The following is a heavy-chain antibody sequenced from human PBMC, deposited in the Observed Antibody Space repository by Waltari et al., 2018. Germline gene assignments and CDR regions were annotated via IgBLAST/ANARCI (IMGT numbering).Heavy chain of an antibody. CDR3: AKDAFGNTYLDH. V-gene: IGHV3-30*18. J-gene: IGHJ5*02. Sequence: QVQLVESGGGVVQPGMSLRLSCAASGFRLSHFGMHWVRQAPGKVLEWVALASFDGSTTYYADSVRGRFTISRDNSKNTLYLDINTLRVDDTAIYYCAKDAFGNTYLDHWGQGTLVTVSS. CDR2: ASFDGSTT. D-gene: IGHD3-10*01. CDR1: GFRLSHFG.